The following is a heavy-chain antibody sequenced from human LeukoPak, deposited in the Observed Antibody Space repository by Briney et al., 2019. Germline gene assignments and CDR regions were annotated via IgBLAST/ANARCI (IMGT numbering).Heavy chain of an antibody. Sequence: ASVKVSCKASGYTFTGYYMHWVRQAPGQGLEWMGWINPNSGGTNYAQKFQGRVTMTRDTSISTAYMELSRLRSDDTAVYYCARDHSGGSIVVVPAAIHFDYWGQGTLVTVSS. J-gene: IGHJ4*02. V-gene: IGHV1-2*02. D-gene: IGHD2-2*01. CDR3: ARDHSGGSIVVVPAAIHFDY. CDR2: INPNSGGT. CDR1: GYTFTGYY.